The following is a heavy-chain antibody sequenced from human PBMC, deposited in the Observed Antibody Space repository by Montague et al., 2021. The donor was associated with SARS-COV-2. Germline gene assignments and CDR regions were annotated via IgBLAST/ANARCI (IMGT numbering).Heavy chain of an antibody. CDR2: TYYRSKWGS. Sequence: CAISGDSVSSNSVAWSWIRRSPSRGLECLGRTYYRSKWGSDYAXAVRGRLTVNPDASKNEFSLELNYVTPEDTAVYYCVRYSGWFYFDFWGQGTLVTVSS. CDR3: VRYSGWFYFDF. CDR1: GDSVSSNSVA. J-gene: IGHJ4*02. V-gene: IGHV6-1*01. D-gene: IGHD6-19*01.